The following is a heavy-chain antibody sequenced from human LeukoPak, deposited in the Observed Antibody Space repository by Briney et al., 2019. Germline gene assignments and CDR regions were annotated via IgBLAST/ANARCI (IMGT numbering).Heavy chain of an antibody. J-gene: IGHJ4*02. V-gene: IGHV5-51*01. CDR1: EYNFTTYW. CDR2: IYPYDSNT. CDR3: ARRDYDILTDSFQVAL. Sequence: GESLKISCKGSEYNFTTYWIGWVRQMPGKGLEWMGIIYPYDSNTRCSPSFQGQVTISADKSISTAYLQWSSLKASDTAMYYCARRDYDILTDSFQVALWGQGTLVTVSS. D-gene: IGHD3-9*01.